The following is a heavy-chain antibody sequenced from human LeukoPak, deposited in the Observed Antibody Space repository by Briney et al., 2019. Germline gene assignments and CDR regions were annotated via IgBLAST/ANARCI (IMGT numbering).Heavy chain of an antibody. V-gene: IGHV3-7*01. Sequence: GGSLRLSCAASGFTFSSYWMSWVRQAPGKGLEWVANIKQDGSEKYYVDSVKGRFTISRDNAKNSLYLQMNSLRAEDTAVYYCASMPTSGYSYGLFDYWGQGTLVTVSS. J-gene: IGHJ4*02. CDR1: GFTFSSYW. CDR2: IKQDGSEK. D-gene: IGHD5-18*01. CDR3: ASMPTSGYSYGLFDY.